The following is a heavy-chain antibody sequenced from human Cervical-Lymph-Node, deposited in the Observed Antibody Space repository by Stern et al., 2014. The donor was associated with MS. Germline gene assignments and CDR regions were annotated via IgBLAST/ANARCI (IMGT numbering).Heavy chain of an antibody. CDR3: AKGLWFREPYYYYGMDV. J-gene: IGHJ6*02. CDR1: GLTFDNYA. D-gene: IGHD3-10*01. V-gene: IGHV3-9*01. CDR2: ICWNSGSK. Sequence: EVQLVESGGGLVQPGRSLRLSCAASGLTFDNYAMHWVRQAPGKGLEWVSGICWNSGSKGYAESVKGRFTISRDNAKNSLYLQMNSLRAEDTALYYCAKGLWFREPYYYYGMDVWGQGTTVTVSS.